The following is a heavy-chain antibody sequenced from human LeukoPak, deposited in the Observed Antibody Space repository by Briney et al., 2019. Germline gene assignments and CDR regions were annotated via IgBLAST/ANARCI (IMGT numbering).Heavy chain of an antibody. D-gene: IGHD2-21*01. CDR1: GFTFSSYT. CDR3: ARDPATDWSVSYYFDF. J-gene: IGHJ4*02. V-gene: IGHV3-21*06. Sequence: GGSLRLSCAASGFTFSSYTMNWVRQAPGKGLEWVSSISRRSGYIYYADSVKGRFTISRDNAKNSLYLQLNSPRVADTAVYYCARDPATDWSVSYYFDFWGQGALVTVSS. CDR2: ISRRSGYI.